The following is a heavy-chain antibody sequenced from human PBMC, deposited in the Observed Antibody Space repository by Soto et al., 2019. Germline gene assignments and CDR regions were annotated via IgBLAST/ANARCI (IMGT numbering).Heavy chain of an antibody. J-gene: IGHJ4*02. CDR3: ARERSSDYGDYYRYFDY. Sequence: ASVKVSCKASGGTVSSCAISWVRQAPGEGLEWMGGIIPIFGTANYAQKFQGRVTITADESTSTAYMELSSLRSEDTAVYYCARERSSDYGDYYRYFDYWRQGTLATVSS. D-gene: IGHD4-17*01. CDR1: GGTVSSCA. V-gene: IGHV1-69*13. CDR2: IIPIFGTA.